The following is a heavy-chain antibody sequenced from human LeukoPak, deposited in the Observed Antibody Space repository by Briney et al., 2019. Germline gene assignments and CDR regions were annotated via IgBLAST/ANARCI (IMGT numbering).Heavy chain of an antibody. D-gene: IGHD2-2*01. CDR1: GGSFSVYY. Sequence: SETLSLTGAVYGGSFSVYYWSWIREPPGEGLEWIGETNHSGSTNYHLSLKRGVTISVDTPKNQFSLMLSSVTAADTAVYYCAIHIVVVPAAKKKNWFDPWGQGTLVTVSS. J-gene: IGHJ5*02. CDR3: AIHIVVVPAAKKKNWFDP. V-gene: IGHV4-34*01. CDR2: TNHSGST.